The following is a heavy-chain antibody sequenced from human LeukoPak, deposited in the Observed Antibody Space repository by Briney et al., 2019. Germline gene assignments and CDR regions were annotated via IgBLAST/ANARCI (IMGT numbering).Heavy chain of an antibody. CDR1: GFTFADYG. D-gene: IGHD6-13*01. CDR3: ARDLSSNWSNLGY. V-gene: IGHV3-20*04. CDR2: INWSGDNT. Sequence: GGSLRLSCEDSGFTFADYGLSWIRQAPGKGPQWVAGINWSGDNTFYADSVKDRFTISRANTKQTLYLQMDNLRGDDTATYYCARDLSSNWSNLGYWGQGTLVTVSS. J-gene: IGHJ4*02.